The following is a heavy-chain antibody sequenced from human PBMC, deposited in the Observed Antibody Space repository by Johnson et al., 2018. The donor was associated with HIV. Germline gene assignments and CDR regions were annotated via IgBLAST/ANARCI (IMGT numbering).Heavy chain of an antibody. CDR1: GFTFSSYA. CDR2: ISGSGGST. D-gene: IGHD2-8*02. J-gene: IGHJ3*02. CDR3: AKGGDWTGGVCYRWVCREDDAFDI. Sequence: VQLVESGGGLVQPGGSLRLSCAASGFTFSSYAMNWVRQAPGKGLEWVSVISGSGGSTYYADSVKGRFTISSDNSKNTLYLQMNSLRAEDTAVYYCAKGGDWTGGVCYRWVCREDDAFDIWGQGTMVTVSS. V-gene: IGHV3-23*04.